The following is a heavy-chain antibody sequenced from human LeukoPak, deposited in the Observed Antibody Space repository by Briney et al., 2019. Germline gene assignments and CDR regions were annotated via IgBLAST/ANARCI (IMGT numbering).Heavy chain of an antibody. CDR3: AKDVGYGSGSYYYFDY. CDR1: GFTFSSYW. Sequence: GGSLRLSCAASGFTFSSYWMHWVRQAPGKGLVWVSRINSDGSSTSYADSVKGRFTISRDNSKNTLYLQMNSLRAEDTAVYYCAKDVGYGSGSYYYFDYWGQGTLVTVSS. CDR2: INSDGSST. D-gene: IGHD3-10*01. V-gene: IGHV3-74*01. J-gene: IGHJ4*02.